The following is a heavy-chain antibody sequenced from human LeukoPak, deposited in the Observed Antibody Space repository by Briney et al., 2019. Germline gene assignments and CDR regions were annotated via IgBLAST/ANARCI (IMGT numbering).Heavy chain of an antibody. CDR2: INWNGGST. Sequence: GGSLRLSXAASGFTFEDYGMSWVRQAPGKGLEWVSGINWNGGSTGYADSVKGRFTISRDNAKNSLYLQMNSLRAEDTALYYCAREGEYYDSKPSFFDYWGQGTLVTVSS. CDR1: GFTFEDYG. J-gene: IGHJ4*02. CDR3: AREGEYYDSKPSFFDY. D-gene: IGHD3-22*01. V-gene: IGHV3-20*04.